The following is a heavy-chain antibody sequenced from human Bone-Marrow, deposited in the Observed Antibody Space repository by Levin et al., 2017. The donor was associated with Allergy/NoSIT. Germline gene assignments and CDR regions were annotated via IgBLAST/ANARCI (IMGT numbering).Heavy chain of an antibody. CDR3: AKGSTMIVVVRVLDY. CDR2: ISWNSGSI. D-gene: IGHD3-22*01. CDR1: GFTFDDYA. J-gene: IGHJ4*02. V-gene: IGHV3-9*01. Sequence: GGSLRLSCAASGFTFDDYAMHWVRQAPGKGLEWVSGISWNSGSIGYADSVKGRFTISRDNAKNSLYLQMNSLRAEDTALYYCAKGSTMIVVVRVLDYWGQGTLVTVSS.